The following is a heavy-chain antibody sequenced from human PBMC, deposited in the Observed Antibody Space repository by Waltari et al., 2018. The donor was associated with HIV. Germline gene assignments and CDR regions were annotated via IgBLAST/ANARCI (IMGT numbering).Heavy chain of an antibody. V-gene: IGHV1-69*01. CDR3: ARDHRGNKLLYGMDV. J-gene: IGHJ6*02. CDR2: IIPAFGTA. CDR1: GGAFSSDA. Sequence: QVPLVQPGAEVKKPGSSVRVSCKVWGGAFSSDAINWVRQAPRQGLEWMGGIIPAFGTANYAERFQGRVTITADEYTSTAYMDLSSLRSEDTAVYFCARDHRGNKLLYGMDVWGQGTTVTV.